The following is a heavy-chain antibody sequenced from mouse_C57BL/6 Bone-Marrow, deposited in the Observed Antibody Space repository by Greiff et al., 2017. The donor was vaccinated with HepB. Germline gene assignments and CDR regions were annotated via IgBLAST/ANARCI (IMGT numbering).Heavy chain of an antibody. CDR1: GYTFTDYY. CDR3: ARSYGGAMDY. CDR2: INPYNGGT. J-gene: IGHJ4*01. Sequence: EVQLQESGPVLVKPGASVKMSCKASGYTFTDYYMNWVKQSHGKSLEWIGVINPYNGGTSYNQKFKGKATLTVDKSSSTAYMELNSLTSEDSAVYYCARSYGGAMDYWGQGTSVTVSS. V-gene: IGHV1-19*01. D-gene: IGHD1-1*01.